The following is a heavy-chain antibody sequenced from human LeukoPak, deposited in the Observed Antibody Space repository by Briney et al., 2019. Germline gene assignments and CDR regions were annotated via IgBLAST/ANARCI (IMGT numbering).Heavy chain of an antibody. CDR2: ISPYNRNT. CDR1: GYTFINYG. Sequence: ASVKVSCKASGYTFINYGISWVRQAPGQGLEWMAWISPYNRNTYYAQNLQDRVTLTTDTPTNTAYMELRSLRSDDTAVYYCAREDLNYFDYWGQGTLATVSS. CDR3: AREDLNYFDY. J-gene: IGHJ4*02. V-gene: IGHV1-18*01.